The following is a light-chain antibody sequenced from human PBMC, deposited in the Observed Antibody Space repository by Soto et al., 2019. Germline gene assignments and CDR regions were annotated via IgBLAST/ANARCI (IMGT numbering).Light chain of an antibody. CDR3: SSYTSSSTPV. CDR1: SSDVGGYNY. CDR2: EVT. V-gene: IGLV2-14*01. Sequence: QSALTQPASVSGSPGQSITISCTGTSSDVGGYNYVSWYQQHPGKAPKLMIYEVTNRPSGVSNRFSGSKSGNTASLTISGXXXXXXXXYYCSSYTSSSTPVFGGGTKLTV. J-gene: IGLJ3*02.